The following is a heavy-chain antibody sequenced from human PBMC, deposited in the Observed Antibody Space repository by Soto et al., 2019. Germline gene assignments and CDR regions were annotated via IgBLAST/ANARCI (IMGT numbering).Heavy chain of an antibody. V-gene: IGHV4-34*01. CDR2: INHSGST. D-gene: IGHD4-17*01. Sequence: KPSETLSLTCAVYGGSFSGYYWSWIRQPPGKGLEWIGEINHSGSTNYNPSLKSRVTISVDTSKNQFSLKLSSVTAADTAVYYCASPSPSAVTSRGYDYWGQGTLVTVSS. CDR1: GGSFSGYY. CDR3: ASPSPSAVTSRGYDY. J-gene: IGHJ4*02.